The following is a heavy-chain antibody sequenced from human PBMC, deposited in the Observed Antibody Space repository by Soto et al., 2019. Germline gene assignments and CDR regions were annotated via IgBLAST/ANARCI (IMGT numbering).Heavy chain of an antibody. CDR3: ARDRVVYAPVVYYYGMDV. CDR2: IYYSGST. D-gene: IGHD2-8*02. CDR1: GGSISSYY. Sequence: LSLTCTVTGGSISSYYWSCILKPQGQGLESIRYIYYSGSTNYNPSLKSRVTTSVDTSKNQFTLKLSSVTAAATAVYYCARDRVVYAPVVYYYGMDVWGHGTTVTVSS. J-gene: IGHJ6*02. V-gene: IGHV4-59*01.